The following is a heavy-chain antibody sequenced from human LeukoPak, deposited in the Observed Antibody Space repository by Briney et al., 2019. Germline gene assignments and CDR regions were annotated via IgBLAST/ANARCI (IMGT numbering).Heavy chain of an antibody. J-gene: IGHJ6*03. CDR2: IIPILGIA. CDR3: ARGLGHYYYYYMDV. CDR1: GGTFSSYA. Sequence: SVTLSCNASGGTFSSYAISWVRQAPGQGLEWMGRIIPILGIANYAQKFQGRVTITADKSTSTAYMELSSLRSEDTAVYYCARGLGHYYYYYMDVWGKGTTVTVSS. V-gene: IGHV1-69*04. D-gene: IGHD7-27*01.